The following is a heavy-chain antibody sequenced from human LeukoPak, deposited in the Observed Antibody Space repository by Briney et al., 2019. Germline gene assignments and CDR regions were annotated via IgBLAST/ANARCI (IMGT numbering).Heavy chain of an antibody. Sequence: GGSLRLSCAASGSTVRSNYLSWVRQAPGKGLEWVSVIYSDGNTHYADSVKGRFTISRDSSKNTLYLQMNSLRAEDTAVYYCARDGYCSGGSCPLDWGQGTLVTVSA. CDR2: IYSDGNT. CDR1: GSTVRSNY. V-gene: IGHV3-66*01. D-gene: IGHD2-15*01. CDR3: ARDGYCSGGSCPLD. J-gene: IGHJ4*02.